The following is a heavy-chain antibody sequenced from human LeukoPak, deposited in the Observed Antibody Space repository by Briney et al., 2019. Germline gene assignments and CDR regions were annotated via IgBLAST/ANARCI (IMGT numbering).Heavy chain of an antibody. Sequence: PSETLSLTCGVYGGSFSGCYWSWIRQPPGKGLEWIGEINHSGSTNYNPSLKSRVTISVDTSKNQFSLKLRSVMAADTAVYYCARAYCVGDCTVLHIYFDNWGQGTLVTVSS. J-gene: IGHJ4*02. D-gene: IGHD2-21*02. V-gene: IGHV4-34*01. CDR2: INHSGST. CDR3: ARAYCVGDCTVLHIYFDN. CDR1: GGSFSGCY.